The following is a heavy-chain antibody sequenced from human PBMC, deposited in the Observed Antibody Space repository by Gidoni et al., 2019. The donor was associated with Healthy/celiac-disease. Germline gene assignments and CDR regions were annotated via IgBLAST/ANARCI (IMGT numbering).Heavy chain of an antibody. CDR1: GGTFSSYA. V-gene: IGHV1-69*06. CDR3: ASSLGVVVAATPGD. D-gene: IGHD2-15*01. CDR2: IIPIFGTA. Sequence: QVQLVQSGAEVKKPGSSVNVSCKASGGTFSSYAISWVRQAPGQGLEWMGGIIPIFGTANYAQKFQGRVTITADKSTSTAYMELSSLRSEDTAVYYCASSLGVVVAATPGDWGQGTLVTVSS. J-gene: IGHJ4*02.